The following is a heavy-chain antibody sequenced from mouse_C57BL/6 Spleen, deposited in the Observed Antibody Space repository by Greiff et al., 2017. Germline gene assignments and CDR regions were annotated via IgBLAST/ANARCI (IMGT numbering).Heavy chain of an antibody. J-gene: IGHJ4*01. D-gene: IGHD2-3*01. V-gene: IGHV1-64*01. CDR3: ARGGGDGYYYYAMDY. CDR2: IHPNSGST. Sequence: QVQLQQPGAELVKPGASVKLSCKASGYTFTSYWMHWVKQRPGQGLEWIGMIHPNSGSTNYNEKFKSKATLALDKSSSTAYMQLSSLTSEDSAVYYCARGGGDGYYYYAMDYWGQGTSVTVSS. CDR1: GYTFTSYW.